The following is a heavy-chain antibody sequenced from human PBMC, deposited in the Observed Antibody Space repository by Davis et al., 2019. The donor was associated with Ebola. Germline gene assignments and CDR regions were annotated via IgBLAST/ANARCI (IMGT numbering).Heavy chain of an antibody. CDR3: ARGRGHYEYSGGDY. CDR2: INPSGGST. Sequence: ASVKVSCKASGYTFTAYYVHWVRQAPGQGLEWMGVINPSGGSTTYAQKFQGRVTMTRDTSTRTVYMELSSLRSEDTAVYYCARGRGHYEYSGGDYWGQGTLVIVSS. V-gene: IGHV1-46*01. CDR1: GYTFTAYY. D-gene: IGHD2-21*01. J-gene: IGHJ4*02.